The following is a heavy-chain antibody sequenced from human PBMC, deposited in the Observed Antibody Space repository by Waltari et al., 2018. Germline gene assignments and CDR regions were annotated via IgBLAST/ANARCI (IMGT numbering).Heavy chain of an antibody. Sequence: QVQLVQSGAEVKKPGASVKVSCKASGYTFTSYDINWVRQAPGQGLEWMGRINPNSGGTNYAQKFQGRVTMTRDTSISTAYRELGRLRFDDTAVYYCARVGDCTGGVCYGGGYYYGMDVWGQGTTVTVSS. D-gene: IGHD2-8*02. CDR2: INPNSGGT. V-gene: IGHV1-2*06. CDR1: GYTFTSYD. CDR3: ARVGDCTGGVCYGGGYYYGMDV. J-gene: IGHJ6*02.